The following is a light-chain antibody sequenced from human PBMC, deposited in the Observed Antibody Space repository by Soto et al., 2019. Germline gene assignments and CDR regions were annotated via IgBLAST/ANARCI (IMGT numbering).Light chain of an antibody. CDR1: QSLLLGDGKTY. CDR3: QQYFDVPFT. CDR2: WAS. V-gene: IGKV2D-29*01. J-gene: IGKJ4*01. Sequence: DVVMTQTALSLSVTPGQPASISCKSTQSLLLGDGKTYLYWYQQKPGQPPQLIIYWASTRESGVPERFSGSGSGTDFTLTISSLEAEDVAFYWCQQYFDVPFTFGGGTKVDIK.